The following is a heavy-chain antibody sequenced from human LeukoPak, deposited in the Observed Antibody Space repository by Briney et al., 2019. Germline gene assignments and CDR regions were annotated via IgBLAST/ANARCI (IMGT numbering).Heavy chain of an antibody. D-gene: IGHD3-22*01. V-gene: IGHV4-34*01. CDR2: IYHSGST. CDR1: GGSFSGYY. CDR3: ARGLGSSGYYSSPPHLYYFDY. Sequence: PSETLSLTCAVYGGSFSGYYWSWIRQPPGKGLEWIGEIYHSGSTNYNPSLKSRVTISVDTSKNQFSLKLSSVTAEDTAVYYCARGLGSSGYYSSPPHLYYFDYWCQGTLVTVSS. J-gene: IGHJ4*02.